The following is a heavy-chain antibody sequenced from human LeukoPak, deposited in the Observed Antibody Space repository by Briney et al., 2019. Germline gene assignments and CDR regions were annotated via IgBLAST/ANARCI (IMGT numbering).Heavy chain of an antibody. CDR2: INPNSGGT. J-gene: IGHJ4*02. V-gene: IGHV1-2*02. D-gene: IGHD5-18*01. Sequence: ASVKVSCKASGYTFTGYYMHWVRQAPGQGLEGMGWINPNSGGTNYAQKFQGRVTMTRDTSISTAYMELSRLRSDDTAVYYCARDVSDSYGPPKHYYFDYWGQGTLVTVSS. CDR1: GYTFTGYY. CDR3: ARDVSDSYGPPKHYYFDY.